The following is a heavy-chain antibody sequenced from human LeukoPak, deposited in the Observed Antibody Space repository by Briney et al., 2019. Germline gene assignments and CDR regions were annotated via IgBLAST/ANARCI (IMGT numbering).Heavy chain of an antibody. CDR1: GYTFTGYY. Sequence: ASVKVSCKASGYTFTGYYMHWVRQAPGQGLEWMGWINPNSGGTNYAQKFQGWVTMTRDTSISTAYMELSRLRSDDTAVYYCARAHYYGSGSYYPRGAFDIWGQGTMVTVSS. CDR2: INPNSGGT. D-gene: IGHD3-10*01. CDR3: ARAHYYGSGSYYPRGAFDI. J-gene: IGHJ3*02. V-gene: IGHV1-2*04.